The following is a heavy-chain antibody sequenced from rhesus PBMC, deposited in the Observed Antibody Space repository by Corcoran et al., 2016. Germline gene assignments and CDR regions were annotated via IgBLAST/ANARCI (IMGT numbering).Heavy chain of an antibody. CDR1: GGSVSSSNW. V-gene: IGHV4-65*01. D-gene: IGHD3-34*01. CDR3: ARFSDWGDYYPLFDY. CDR2: ISGSSRST. J-gene: IGHJ4*01. Sequence: QVQLQESGPGLVKHSETLSLTCAVSGGSVSSSNWWSWIRQPPGKGLEWIGYISGSSRSTSYNPSLKSRVTISTDTSKNQFSLKLSSVTAADTAVYYCARFSDWGDYYPLFDYWGQGVLVTVSS.